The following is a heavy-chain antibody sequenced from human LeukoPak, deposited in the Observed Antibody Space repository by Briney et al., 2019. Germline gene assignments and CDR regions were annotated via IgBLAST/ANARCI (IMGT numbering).Heavy chain of an antibody. Sequence: GGSLRLSCAASGFTFSGSWMAWARQAPGKGLEWVANMNQDGSEKNYVDSVKGRFTISRDNAKNSLYLQMNSLRAEDTAVYYCARDSGYDCFDYWGQGTLVTVSS. D-gene: IGHD5-12*01. V-gene: IGHV3-7*01. CDR1: GFTFSGSW. CDR3: ARDSGYDCFDY. J-gene: IGHJ4*02. CDR2: MNQDGSEK.